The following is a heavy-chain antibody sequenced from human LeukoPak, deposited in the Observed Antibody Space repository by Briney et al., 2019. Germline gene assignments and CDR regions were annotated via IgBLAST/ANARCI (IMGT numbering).Heavy chain of an antibody. J-gene: IGHJ5*02. D-gene: IGHD3-3*01. CDR3: ARDHSAQYDSWFDP. CDR2: ISYDGSNK. Sequence: GRSLRLSCAASGFTFSSYAMHWVRQAPGKGLEWVAVISYDGSNKYYADSVKGRFTISRDNSKNTLYLQMNSLRAEDTAVYYCARDHSAQYDSWFDPWGQGTLVTVSS. CDR1: GFTFSSYA. V-gene: IGHV3-30*01.